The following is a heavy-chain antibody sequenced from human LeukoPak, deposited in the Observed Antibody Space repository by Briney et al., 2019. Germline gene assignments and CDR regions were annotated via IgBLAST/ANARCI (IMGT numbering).Heavy chain of an antibody. CDR3: ARDRAREYYYDGSGYYDY. V-gene: IGHV1-69*13. Sequence: ASVKVSCKASGGTFSSYAISWVRQAPGQGLEWMGGIIPIFGTANYAQKFQGRVTITADESTSTAYMERSSLRSEDTAVYYCARDRAREYYYDGSGYYDYWGQGTLVTVSS. CDR2: IIPIFGTA. D-gene: IGHD3-22*01. J-gene: IGHJ4*02. CDR1: GGTFSSYA.